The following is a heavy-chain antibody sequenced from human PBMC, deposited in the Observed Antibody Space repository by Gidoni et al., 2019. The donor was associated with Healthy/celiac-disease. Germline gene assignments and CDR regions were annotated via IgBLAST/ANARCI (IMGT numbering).Heavy chain of an antibody. J-gene: IGHJ4*02. CDR3: AREGDGYNFDY. CDR2: IIPILGIA. V-gene: IGHV1-69*04. D-gene: IGHD5-12*01. Sequence: QVQLVQSGAEVKKPGSSVKVPCKASGGTFSSYAISWVRQAPGQGLEWMGRIIPILGIANYAQKFQGRVTITADKSTSTAYMELSSLRSEDTAVYYCAREGDGYNFDYWGQGTLVTVSS. CDR1: GGTFSSYA.